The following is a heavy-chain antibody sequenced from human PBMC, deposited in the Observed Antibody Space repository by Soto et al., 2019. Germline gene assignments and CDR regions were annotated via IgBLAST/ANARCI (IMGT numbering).Heavy chain of an antibody. V-gene: IGHV2-5*01. J-gene: IGHJ6*02. CDR2: IYWNDDK. Sequence: SGPTLVNPTQTLTLTCTFSGFSLSTGGVAVGWIRQPPGKALELLALIYWNDDKLYSPSLKARLTVTKDTYKNQGGLTMTNVGPVDTATYYCAHKLRYLDPMDVWGQGTPVTVSS. D-gene: IGHD3-9*01. CDR3: AHKLRYLDPMDV. CDR1: GFSLSTGGVA.